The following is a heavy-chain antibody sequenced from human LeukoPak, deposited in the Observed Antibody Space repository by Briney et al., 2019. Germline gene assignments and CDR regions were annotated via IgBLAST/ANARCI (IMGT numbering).Heavy chain of an antibody. CDR2: IDHTGST. CDR1: GGTFRGYY. D-gene: IGHD3-10*01. CDR3: GLRFHVGSGNWFDL. V-gene: IGHV4-34*08. J-gene: IGHJ5*02. Sequence: KPSETLSLTCAVSGGTFRGYYWSWIRQPPGKGLAWIGEIDHTGSTNYNPSLESRVTLSVDTSKSQVSLNLNSVTAADPAVYARGLRFHVGSGNWFDLWGQGTLVTVSS.